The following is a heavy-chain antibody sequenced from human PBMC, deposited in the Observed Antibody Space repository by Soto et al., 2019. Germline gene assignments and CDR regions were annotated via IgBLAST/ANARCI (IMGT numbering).Heavy chain of an antibody. Sequence: EVQLVESGGGLVKPGGSLRLSCAASGFTFSSYTMSWVRQAPGKGLEWVSSISSSSTYVYYADSVKGRFTISRDNAKNSLYLQMSSLRAEDTAVYYCARLVMGAGYYYGMDVWGQGTTVTVSS. CDR3: ARLVMGAGYYYGMDV. CDR2: ISSSSTYV. J-gene: IGHJ6*02. CDR1: GFTFSSYT. V-gene: IGHV3-21*02. D-gene: IGHD1-26*01.